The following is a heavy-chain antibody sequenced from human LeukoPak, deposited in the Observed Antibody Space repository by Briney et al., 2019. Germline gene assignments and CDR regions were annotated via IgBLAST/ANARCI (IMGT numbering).Heavy chain of an antibody. V-gene: IGHV3-7*01. Sequence: GGSLRLSCAASGFTFSTCLKSWVRQAPRKGLELVANIKKDGSEKYYVDSVKGRFTISRDNAKNSLYLQMNSLRAEDTAIYYCARAARTSTDIDVFYWGKGILVT. CDR3: ARAARTSTDIDVFY. CDR1: GFTFSTCL. D-gene: IGHD5-12*01. CDR2: IKKDGSEK. J-gene: IGHJ4*02.